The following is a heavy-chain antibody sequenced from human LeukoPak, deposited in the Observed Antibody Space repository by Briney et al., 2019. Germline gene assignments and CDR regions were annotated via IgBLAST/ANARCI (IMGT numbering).Heavy chain of an antibody. CDR1: GYTFTGYY. V-gene: IGHV1-2*02. J-gene: IGHJ6*02. CDR2: INPNSGGT. CDR3: ARDLIYSSSLTPLYYYYGMDV. Sequence: ASVRVSCKASGYTFTGYYMHWGRQAPGQGLEWMGWINPNSGGTNYAQKFQGRVTMTRDTSSSTAYMELSRLRSADTAVYSCARDLIYSSSLTPLYYYYGMDVWGQGTTVTVSS. D-gene: IGHD6-13*01.